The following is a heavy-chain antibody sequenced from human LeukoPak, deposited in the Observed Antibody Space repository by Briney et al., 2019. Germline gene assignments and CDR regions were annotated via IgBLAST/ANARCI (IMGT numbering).Heavy chain of an antibody. CDR1: GFTLSYTY. J-gene: IGHJ3*02. CDR2: IYSGGST. V-gene: IGHV3-66*01. Sequence: GGSLRLSCAASGFTLSYTYMSWVRQAPGKGLEWVSVIYSGGSTYYADSVKGRVTISRDNSKNTLYLQMNSLRAEDTAVYYCARDRHDAFDIWGQGTMVTVSS. CDR3: ARDRHDAFDI.